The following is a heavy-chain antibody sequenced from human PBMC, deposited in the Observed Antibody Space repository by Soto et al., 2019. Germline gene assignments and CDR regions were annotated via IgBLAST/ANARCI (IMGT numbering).Heavy chain of an antibody. CDR2: INHSGST. J-gene: IGHJ6*02. Sequence: SETLSLTCAVYGGSFSGYYWSWIRQPPGKGLEWIGEINHSGSTNYNPSLKSRVTISVDTSKNQFSLKLSSVTAADTAVYYCARGRGLIAARFGYYYYGMDVWGQGTTVTV. D-gene: IGHD6-6*01. CDR1: GGSFSGYY. V-gene: IGHV4-34*01. CDR3: ARGRGLIAARFGYYYYGMDV.